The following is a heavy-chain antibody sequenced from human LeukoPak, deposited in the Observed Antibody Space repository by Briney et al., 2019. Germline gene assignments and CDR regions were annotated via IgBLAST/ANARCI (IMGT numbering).Heavy chain of an antibody. CDR3: ARHLIAVSFHDAFDI. D-gene: IGHD6-19*01. CDR1: GVSITSTY. V-gene: IGHV4-59*08. CDR2: VSNAGIT. J-gene: IGHJ3*02. Sequence: PSETLSLTCTVSGVSITSTYWSWIRQAPGKGLEWIGYVSNAGITNYNPSLKSRVSISVDVSKNQFSLRLASVTAADTAVYYCARHLIAVSFHDAFDIWGHGTAVTVSS.